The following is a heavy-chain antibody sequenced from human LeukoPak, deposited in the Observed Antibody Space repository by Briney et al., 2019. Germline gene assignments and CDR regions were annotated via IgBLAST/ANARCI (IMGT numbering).Heavy chain of an antibody. Sequence: ASVKVSCKASGGTFSSYAISWVRQAPGQGLEWMGWISTYNGDTEYAQKMQGRVTMTRDTSTTTAYMELRSLRFDDTAVYYCARDMGLRFLEWPFDPWGQGTLVSVSS. V-gene: IGHV1-18*01. CDR3: ARDMGLRFLEWPFDP. CDR2: ISTYNGDT. CDR1: GGTFSSYA. J-gene: IGHJ5*02. D-gene: IGHD3-3*01.